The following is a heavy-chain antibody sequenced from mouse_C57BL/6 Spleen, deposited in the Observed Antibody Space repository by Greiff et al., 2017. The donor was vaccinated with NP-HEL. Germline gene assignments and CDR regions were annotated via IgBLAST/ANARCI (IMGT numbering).Heavy chain of an antibody. CDR3: TRGRYYSNYVDYFDY. CDR2: IDPETGGT. CDR1: GYTFTDYE. V-gene: IGHV1-15*01. Sequence: VQLQESGAELVRPGASVTLSCKASGYTFTDYEMHWVKQTPVHGLEWIGAIDPETGGTAYNQKFKGKAILTADKSSSTAYMELRSLTSEDSAVYYCTRGRYYSNYVDYFDYWGQGTTLTVSS. D-gene: IGHD2-5*01. J-gene: IGHJ2*01.